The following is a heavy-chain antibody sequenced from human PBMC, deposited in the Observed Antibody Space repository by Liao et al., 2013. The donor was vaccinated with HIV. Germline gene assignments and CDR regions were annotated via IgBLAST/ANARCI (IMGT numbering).Heavy chain of an antibody. CDR3: GRFPQGVYYYYYYMDV. D-gene: IGHD3-10*01. CDR1: GGSVSSSHYY. CDR2: IYYTGST. Sequence: QLQLQESGPGLVKPSETLSLTCTVSGGSVSSSHYYWGWIRQPPGKGLEWIGNIYYTGSTYYNVSLESRVTFSVDTSKNQFSLRLSSVTAADTAVYYCGRFPQGVYYYYYYMDVWGKGTTVTVSS. V-gene: IGHV4-39*07. J-gene: IGHJ6*03.